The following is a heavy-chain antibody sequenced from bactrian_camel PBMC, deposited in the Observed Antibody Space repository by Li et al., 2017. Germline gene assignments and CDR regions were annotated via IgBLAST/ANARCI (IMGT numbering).Heavy chain of an antibody. CDR1: GFTFSTYY. D-gene: IGHD3*01. Sequence: VQLVESGGGLVHPGGSLRLSCVASGFTFSTYYMNWVRQAPGKGLQWVSSIYADGRKTFYADSVKGRFTISQDGAKNTLYLHMNNLKPEDTAMYHCAASGGQLGRWCYEFPVNWVSWLYNWGQGTQVTVS. J-gene: IGHJ4*01. CDR2: IYADGRKT. CDR3: AASGGQLGRWCYEFPVNWVSWLYN. V-gene: IGHV3-2*01.